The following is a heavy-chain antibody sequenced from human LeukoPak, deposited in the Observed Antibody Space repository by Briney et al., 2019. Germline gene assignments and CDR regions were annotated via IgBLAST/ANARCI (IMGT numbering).Heavy chain of an antibody. CDR2: IYYSGST. J-gene: IGHJ3*02. D-gene: IGHD1-26*01. Sequence: SETLSLTCSVSGGSISSYYWSWIRQPPGKGLEWIGYIYYSGSTNYNPSLKSRVTISVDTSKNQFSLKLSSVTAADTAVYYCARLDSGTYKATFDIWGQGTMVTVSS. CDR1: GGSISSYY. CDR3: ARLDSGTYKATFDI. V-gene: IGHV4-59*01.